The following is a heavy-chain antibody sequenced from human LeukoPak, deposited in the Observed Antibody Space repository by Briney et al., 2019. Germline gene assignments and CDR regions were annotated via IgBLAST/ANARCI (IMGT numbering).Heavy chain of an antibody. CDR1: GFTFTSYS. D-gene: IGHD1-26*01. CDR2: ISGGGST. CDR3: AKGGKWDVTPFDY. Sequence: GGSLRLSCAASGFTFTSYSMNWARQAPGKGLEWVSTISGGGSTYYADSVKGQFTISRDNSKNTLYLQVNSLRAEDTAVYYCAKGGKWDVTPFDYWGQGTLVTVSS. V-gene: IGHV3-23*01. J-gene: IGHJ4*02.